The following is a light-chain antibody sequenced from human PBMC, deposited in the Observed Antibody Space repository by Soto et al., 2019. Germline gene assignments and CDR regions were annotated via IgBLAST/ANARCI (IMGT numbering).Light chain of an antibody. CDR3: QQYNSVYT. CDR2: KAS. CDR1: QSISSW. J-gene: IGKJ2*01. V-gene: IGKV1-5*03. Sequence: DIQMTQSLSTLSASVGDRVTITCRASQSISSWLAWYQQKPGKAPKLLIYKASSLESGVPSRFSGSGSGTEFTLTISSLQPDDFATYYCQQYNSVYTFGQGTKLEIK.